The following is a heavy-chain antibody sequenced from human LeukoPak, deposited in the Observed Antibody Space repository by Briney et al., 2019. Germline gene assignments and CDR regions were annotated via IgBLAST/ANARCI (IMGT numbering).Heavy chain of an antibody. D-gene: IGHD6-13*01. V-gene: IGHV3-43*01. Sequence: GGSLRLSCAASGFTFDDYTMHWVRQAPGKGLEWVSLISWDGGSTYYADSVKGRFTISRDNSKNSLYLQMNSLRTEDTALYYCAAAAGLGFDYWGQGTLVTVSS. J-gene: IGHJ4*02. CDR1: GFTFDDYT. CDR3: AAAAGLGFDY. CDR2: ISWDGGST.